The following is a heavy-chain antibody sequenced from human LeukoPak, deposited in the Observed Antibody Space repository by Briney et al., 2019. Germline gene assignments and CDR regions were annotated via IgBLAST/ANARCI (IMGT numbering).Heavy chain of an antibody. Sequence: SETLSLTCTVSGGSISSYYWSWIRQPPGKGLEWIGYIYYSGSTNYNPSLKSRVTISVDTSKNQFSLKLSSVTAADTAVYYCARHYGYSSGWYVGPYYFDCWGQGTLVTVSS. D-gene: IGHD6-19*01. J-gene: IGHJ4*02. CDR1: GGSISSYY. CDR2: IYYSGST. V-gene: IGHV4-59*08. CDR3: ARHYGYSSGWYVGPYYFDC.